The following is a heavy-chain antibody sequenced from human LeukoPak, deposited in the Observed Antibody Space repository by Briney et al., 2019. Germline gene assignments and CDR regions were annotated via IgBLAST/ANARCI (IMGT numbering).Heavy chain of an antibody. CDR2: ISAYNGNA. Sequence: ASVKVSYKTSGYTFMKYGIIWVRQAPGQGPEWMGWISAYNGNAKYAQNVQDRLTMTIDTSTSTVYMELRSLRSDDTAVYYCARDGYDILTGYKLDYWGQGTLVTVSS. D-gene: IGHD3-9*01. CDR3: ARDGYDILTGYKLDY. V-gene: IGHV1-18*01. CDR1: GYTFMKYG. J-gene: IGHJ4*02.